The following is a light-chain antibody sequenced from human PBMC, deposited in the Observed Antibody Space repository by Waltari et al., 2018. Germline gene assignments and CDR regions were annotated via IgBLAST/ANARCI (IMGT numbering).Light chain of an antibody. J-gene: IGKJ2*02. Sequence: DIQLTQSPSFLSASVGDRVTITCRASQGIISYLAWYQQKPGKAPKVLIYAASTLQSGVPSRFSGSGSGTEFTLTINSLQPEDFATYYCQQLKSYPRTFGQGTKLEIK. CDR1: QGIISY. V-gene: IGKV1-9*01. CDR2: AAS. CDR3: QQLKSYPRT.